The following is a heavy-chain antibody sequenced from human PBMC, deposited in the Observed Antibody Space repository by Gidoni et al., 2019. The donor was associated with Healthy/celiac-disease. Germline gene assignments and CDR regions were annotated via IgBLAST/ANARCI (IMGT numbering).Heavy chain of an antibody. J-gene: IGHJ4*02. CDR3: TTDRDYGDYHGIDY. D-gene: IGHD4-17*01. Sequence: EVQLVESGGGLVKPGGSLRLSCAASGFNFSNAWMSWVRQAPGKGLEWVGRIKSKTDGGTTDYAAPVKGRFTISRDDSKNTLYLQMNSLKTEDTAVYYCTTDRDYGDYHGIDYWGQGTLVTVSS. CDR2: IKSKTDGGTT. CDR1: GFNFSNAW. V-gene: IGHV3-15*01.